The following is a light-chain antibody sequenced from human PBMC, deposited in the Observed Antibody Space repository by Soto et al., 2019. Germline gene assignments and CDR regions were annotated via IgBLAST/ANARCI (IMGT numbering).Light chain of an antibody. V-gene: IGKV1-13*02. J-gene: IGKJ1*01. CDR3: QQYNSYST. CDR1: QDIKTY. CDR2: GTF. Sequence: AIQLTQSPSSLSASVGDRVSITCRASQDIKTYLAWYQQKQGKAPKLLISGTFTLQSGVPSRFNGSGSGTDFTLTISRLQPEDFATYYCQQYNSYSTFGQGTKVEIK.